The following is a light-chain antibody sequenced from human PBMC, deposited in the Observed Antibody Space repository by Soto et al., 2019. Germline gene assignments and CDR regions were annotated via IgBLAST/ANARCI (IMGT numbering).Light chain of an antibody. CDR2: LAS. J-gene: IGKJ3*01. CDR1: QSLLHSNGYNY. CDR3: MQSLQTPPFT. V-gene: IGKV2-28*01. Sequence: DIVMTQSPLSLPVSPGEPASISCRSSQSLLHSNGYNYLDWYLQKPGQSPQLLIYLASKRASGVPDRFSGSGSCTDFTLKISRVEAEDVGVYYCMQSLQTPPFTFGPGTKVEIK.